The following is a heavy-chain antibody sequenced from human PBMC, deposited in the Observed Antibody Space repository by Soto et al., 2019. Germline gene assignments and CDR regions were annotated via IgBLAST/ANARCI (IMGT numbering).Heavy chain of an antibody. Sequence: PSETLSLTCTVSGVSISSGDYYWSWIRQPPGKGLEWIGYIYYSGSTYYNPSLKSRVTITVDTSKNQFSLKLSSVTAADTAVYYWGREGGSRDYYYYGMDVSGQGTTVTVSS. CDR3: GREGGSRDYYYYGMDV. CDR2: IYYSGST. D-gene: IGHD6-13*01. V-gene: IGHV4-30-4*01. CDR1: GVSISSGDYY. J-gene: IGHJ6*02.